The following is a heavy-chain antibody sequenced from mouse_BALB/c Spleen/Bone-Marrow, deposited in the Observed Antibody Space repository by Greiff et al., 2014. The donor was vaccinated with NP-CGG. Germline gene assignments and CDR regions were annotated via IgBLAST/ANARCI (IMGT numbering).Heavy chain of an antibody. J-gene: IGHJ4*01. CDR2: IWRGGST. Sequence: VKLVESGPGLVQPSQSLSITCTVSGFSLTSYGVHWVRQSPGKGLEWLGVIWRGGSTDYTAAFMSRLSITKDNSKSQVFFKMNSPQADDTAIYYCAIDGYYAMDYWGQGTSVTVSS. V-gene: IGHV2-5*01. D-gene: IGHD2-3*01. CDR1: GFSLTSYG. CDR3: AIDGYYAMDY.